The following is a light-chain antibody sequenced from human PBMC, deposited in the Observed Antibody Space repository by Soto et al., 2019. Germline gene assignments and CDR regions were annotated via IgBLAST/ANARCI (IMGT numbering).Light chain of an antibody. V-gene: IGLV2-14*01. CDR1: SSDVGAYNS. J-gene: IGLJ1*01. CDR3: NSYTSCSSYV. CDR2: DVS. Sequence: QSVLTQPASVSGSPGQSITISCTGTSSDVGAYNSVSWYQQYPGKAPKLVIHDVSNRPSGVSNRFSGSKSGNTASLTISGLQADDFAYYYCNSYTSCSSYVFGSETKFAVL.